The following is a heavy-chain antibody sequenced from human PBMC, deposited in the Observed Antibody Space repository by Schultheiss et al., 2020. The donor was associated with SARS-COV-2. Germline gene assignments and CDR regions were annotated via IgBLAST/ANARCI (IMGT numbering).Heavy chain of an antibody. CDR1: GDSISSGFY. Sequence: SETLSLTCTVSGDSISSGFYWGWIRQPPGKGLEWIGEINHSGSTNYNPSLKSRVTISVDTSKNQFSLKLSSVTAADTAVYYCARLYNWNYRYYYYGMDVWGQGTTVTVSS. CDR2: INHSGST. D-gene: IGHD1-7*01. CDR3: ARLYNWNYRYYYYGMDV. J-gene: IGHJ6*02. V-gene: IGHV4-38-2*02.